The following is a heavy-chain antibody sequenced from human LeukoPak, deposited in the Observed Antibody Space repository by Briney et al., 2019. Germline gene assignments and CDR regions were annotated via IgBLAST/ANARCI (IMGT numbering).Heavy chain of an antibody. CDR2: IYYSGST. Sequence: SETLSLTCTVSGGSITSNYWTWIRQPPGKGLEWIGYIYYSGSTNYNPSLKSRVTISVDTSKNQFSLKLRSVTAADTAAYYCARDRDGYNQYFDYWGQGILVTVSS. J-gene: IGHJ4*02. CDR1: GGSITSNY. D-gene: IGHD5-24*01. V-gene: IGHV4-59*01. CDR3: ARDRDGYNQYFDY.